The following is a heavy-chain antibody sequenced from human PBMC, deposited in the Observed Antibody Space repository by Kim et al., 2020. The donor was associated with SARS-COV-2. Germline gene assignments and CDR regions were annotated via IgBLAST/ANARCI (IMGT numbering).Heavy chain of an antibody. CDR1: GGSISSSSYY. V-gene: IGHV4-39*01. CDR3: ARRGPMGKWFGRDWFDP. CDR2: IYYSGST. D-gene: IGHD3-10*01. Sequence: SETLSLTCTVSGGSISSSSYYWGWIRQPPGKGLEWIGSIYYSGSTYYNPSLKSRVTISVDTSKNQFSLKLSSVTAADTAVYYCARRGPMGKWFGRDWFDPWGQGTLVTVSS. J-gene: IGHJ5*02.